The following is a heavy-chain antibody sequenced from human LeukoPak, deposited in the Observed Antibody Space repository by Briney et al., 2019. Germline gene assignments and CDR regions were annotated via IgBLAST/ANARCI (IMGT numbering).Heavy chain of an antibody. Sequence: GGSLRLSCAASGFTFSTYWMHWVRQAPGKGLVWVSRITSDGSITSYADSVKGRFTISRDNAKNTLFLQMNSLRDEDTAVYYCARDTMATSGDSDYWGQGTLVTVSS. CDR2: ITSDGSIT. J-gene: IGHJ4*02. V-gene: IGHV3-74*01. CDR3: ARDTMATSGDSDY. CDR1: GFTFSTYW. D-gene: IGHD3-10*01.